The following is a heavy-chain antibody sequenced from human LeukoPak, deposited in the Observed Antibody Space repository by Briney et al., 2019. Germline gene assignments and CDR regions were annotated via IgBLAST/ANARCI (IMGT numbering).Heavy chain of an antibody. CDR3: ATVISDTAILGYYFDY. J-gene: IGHJ4*02. CDR2: INPNSGGT. V-gene: IGHV1-2*02. D-gene: IGHD5-18*01. Sequence: ASVKVSCKASGYTFTGYYIHWLRQTPGHGLEWMGWINPNSGGTNYAQKFQGRVTMTEDTSTDTAYMELSSLRSEDTAVYYCATVISDTAILGYYFDYWGQGTLVTVSS. CDR1: GYTFTGYY.